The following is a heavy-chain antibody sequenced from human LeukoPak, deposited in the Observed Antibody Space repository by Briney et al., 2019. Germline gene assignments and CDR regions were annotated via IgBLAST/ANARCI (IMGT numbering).Heavy chain of an antibody. CDR2: ISYDGNNK. J-gene: IGHJ4*02. V-gene: IGHV3-30-3*01. CDR3: AREDDY. CDR1: GFIFSTYA. Sequence: PGGSLRLSCAASGFIFSTYAMHWVRQAPGKGLEWVTVISYDGNNKYYADSVKGRFTISRDNSKNTLYLQMNSLRVEDTAVYYCAREDDYWGQGTLVTVSS.